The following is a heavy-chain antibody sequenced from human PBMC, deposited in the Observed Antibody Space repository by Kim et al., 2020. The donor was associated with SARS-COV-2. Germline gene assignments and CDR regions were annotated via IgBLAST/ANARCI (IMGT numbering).Heavy chain of an antibody. J-gene: IGHJ6*02. CDR3: ARDELYYDFWSGYHNYYYYYGMDV. V-gene: IGHV4-4*07. CDR1: GGSISSYY. Sequence: SETLSLTCTVSGGSISSYYWSWIRQPAGKGLEWIGRIYTSGSTNYNPSLKSRVTMSVDTSKNQFSLKLSSVTAADTAVYYCARDELYYDFWSGYHNYYYYYGMDVWGQGTTVTVSS. CDR2: IYTSGST. D-gene: IGHD3-3*01.